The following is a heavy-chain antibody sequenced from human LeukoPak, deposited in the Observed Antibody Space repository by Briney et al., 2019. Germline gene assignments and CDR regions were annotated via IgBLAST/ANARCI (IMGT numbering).Heavy chain of an antibody. Sequence: SSETLSLTCTVSGGSISSYYWSWIRRPPGKGLEWIGYIYTSGSTNYNPSLKSRVTISVDTSKNQFSLKLSSVTAADTAVYYCARLYSSSYYFDYWGQGTLVTVSS. CDR3: ARLYSSSYYFDY. D-gene: IGHD6-6*01. J-gene: IGHJ4*02. V-gene: IGHV4-4*09. CDR2: IYTSGST. CDR1: GGSISSYY.